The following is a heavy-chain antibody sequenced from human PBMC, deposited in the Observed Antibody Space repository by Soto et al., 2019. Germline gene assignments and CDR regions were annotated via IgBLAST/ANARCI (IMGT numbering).Heavy chain of an antibody. CDR2: ISAYNGNT. J-gene: IGHJ6*02. Sequence: ASVKVSCKASGYTFTSYGISWVRQAPGQGLEWMGWISAYNGNTNYAQKLQGRVTMTTDTSTSTAYMELRSLRSDDTAVYYCAGDGYCTNCVCYTGLYYGMDVCGQGTTVTVSS. CDR3: AGDGYCTNCVCYTGLYYGMDV. D-gene: IGHD2-8*01. CDR1: GYTFTSYG. V-gene: IGHV1-18*01.